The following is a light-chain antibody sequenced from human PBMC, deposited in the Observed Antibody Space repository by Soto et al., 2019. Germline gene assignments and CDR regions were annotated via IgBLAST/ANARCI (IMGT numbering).Light chain of an antibody. CDR1: QYVGTR. J-gene: IGKJ5*01. CDR3: QQRSYPIT. Sequence: EIVLTQSPATLSSSPGETATLSCRSSQYVGTRLAWYQHKPGQAPRLLIYYTSNRATGIPARFSGSGSGTDFTLTISSLEPEDFAVYYCQQRSYPITFGQGTRLEIK. CDR2: YTS. V-gene: IGKV3-11*01.